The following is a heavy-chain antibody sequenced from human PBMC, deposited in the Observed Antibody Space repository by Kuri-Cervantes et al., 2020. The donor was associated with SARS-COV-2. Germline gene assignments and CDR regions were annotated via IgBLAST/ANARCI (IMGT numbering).Heavy chain of an antibody. CDR3: ARDLNNWNDEGASG. CDR2: ISSSSSYI. J-gene: IGHJ1*01. V-gene: IGHV3-21*01. D-gene: IGHD1-20*01. CDR1: GFTFSSYS. Sequence: GEPLKISCAASGFTFSSYSMNWVRQAPGKGLEWVSSISSSSSYIYYTDSVKGRFTISRENAKNSLYLQMNRLRAEDTAVYYCARDLNNWNDEGASGWGQGTLVTVSS.